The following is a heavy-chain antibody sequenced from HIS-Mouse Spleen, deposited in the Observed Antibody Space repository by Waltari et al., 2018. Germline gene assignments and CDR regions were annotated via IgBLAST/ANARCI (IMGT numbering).Heavy chain of an antibody. J-gene: IGHJ4*02. V-gene: IGHV4-39*07. CDR1: GGSISSSSYY. CDR3: ATRGYGSGSYYKRSYYFDY. CDR2: IYYSGST. D-gene: IGHD3-10*01. Sequence: QLQLQESGPGLVTPSETLSLTCTVSGGSISSSSYYWGWIRQAPGPGLEWIGSIYYSGSTYYNPSLKSRVTISVDTSKNQFSLKLSSVTAADTAVYYCATRGYGSGSYYKRSYYFDYWGQGTLVTVSS.